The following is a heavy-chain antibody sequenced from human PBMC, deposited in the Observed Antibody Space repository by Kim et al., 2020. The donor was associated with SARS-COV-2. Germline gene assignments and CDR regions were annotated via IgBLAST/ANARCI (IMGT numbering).Heavy chain of an antibody. Sequence: SETLSLTCAVYGGSFSGYYWSWIRQPPGKGLEWIGEINHSGSTNYNPSLKSRVTISVDTSKNQFSLKLSSVTAADTAVYYCARGIRYSSSWYRYYYYMDVWGKGTTVTVSS. CDR1: GGSFSGYY. D-gene: IGHD6-13*01. CDR3: ARGIRYSSSWYRYYYYMDV. CDR2: INHSGST. J-gene: IGHJ6*03. V-gene: IGHV4-34*01.